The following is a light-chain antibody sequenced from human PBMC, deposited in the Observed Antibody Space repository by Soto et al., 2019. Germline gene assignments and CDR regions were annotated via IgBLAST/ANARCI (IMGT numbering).Light chain of an antibody. Sequence: QSVLTQPPSASGTPGQRVTISCAGSGSNIGSNTVNWYQQLPGTAPKLLIYSINQRPSGVPDRFSGSKSGTSASLAITGLQSDDEADYYCSTWDDSLNNWLFGGGTQLTVL. CDR1: GSNIGSNT. J-gene: IGLJ3*02. CDR2: SIN. V-gene: IGLV1-44*01. CDR3: STWDDSLNNWL.